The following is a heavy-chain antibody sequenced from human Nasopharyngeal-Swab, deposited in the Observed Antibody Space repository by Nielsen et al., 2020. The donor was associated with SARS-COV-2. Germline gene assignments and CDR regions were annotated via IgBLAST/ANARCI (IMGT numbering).Heavy chain of an antibody. CDR3: TTLSGYPGGY. CDR2: IKSKTDGGTT. J-gene: IGHJ4*02. D-gene: IGHD4-23*01. CDR1: GFTLGNYW. V-gene: IGHV3-15*01. Sequence: GESLKISCAASGFTLGNYWMSWVRQAPGKGLEWVGRIKSKTDGGTTDYAAPVKGRFTISRDDSKNTLYLQMNSLKTEDTAVYYCTTLSGYPGGYWGQGTLVTVSS.